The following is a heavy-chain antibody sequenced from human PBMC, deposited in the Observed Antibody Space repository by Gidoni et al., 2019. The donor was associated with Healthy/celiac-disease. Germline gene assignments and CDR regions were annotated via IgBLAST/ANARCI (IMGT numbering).Heavy chain of an antibody. Sequence: QVQLVESGGGVVQPGRSLRLYCAASGFTFSSYGMHWVRQAPGKGLEWWAVIWYDGSNKYYADSVKGRFTISRDNSKNTLYLQMNSLRAEDTAVYYCARGYDFWSGLDAFDIWGQGTMVTVSS. CDR3: ARGYDFWSGLDAFDI. CDR1: GFTFSSYG. J-gene: IGHJ3*02. CDR2: IWYDGSNK. D-gene: IGHD3-3*01. V-gene: IGHV3-33*01.